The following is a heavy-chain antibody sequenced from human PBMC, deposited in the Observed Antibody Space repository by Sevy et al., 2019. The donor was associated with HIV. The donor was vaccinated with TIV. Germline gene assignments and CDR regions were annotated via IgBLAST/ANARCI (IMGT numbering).Heavy chain of an antibody. CDR1: GFTFGSYG. Sequence: GGSLRLSCAASGFTFGSYGMHWVRQAPGKGLEWVAVISYDGSNKYYADSVKGRFTISRDNSKNTLYLQMNSLRAEDTAVYYCAKDSGSYYYYYMDVWGKGTTVTVSS. CDR2: ISYDGSNK. V-gene: IGHV3-30*18. D-gene: IGHD1-26*01. J-gene: IGHJ6*03. CDR3: AKDSGSYYYYYMDV.